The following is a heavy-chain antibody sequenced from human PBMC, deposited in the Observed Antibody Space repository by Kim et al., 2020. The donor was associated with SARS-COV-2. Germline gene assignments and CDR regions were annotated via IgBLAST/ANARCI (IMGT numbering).Heavy chain of an antibody. CDR2: INHSGST. Sequence: SETLSLTCGVYGGSFSGYYWNWIRQPPGKGLEWNGEINHSGSTNYNPSLKSRVTISVDTSKNQFSLKLSSVTAADTAVYYCARGVGGYYYGSGTYSSYFDYWGQGTLVTVSS. J-gene: IGHJ4*02. CDR3: ARGVGGYYYGSGTYSSYFDY. CDR1: GGSFSGYY. V-gene: IGHV4-34*01. D-gene: IGHD3-10*01.